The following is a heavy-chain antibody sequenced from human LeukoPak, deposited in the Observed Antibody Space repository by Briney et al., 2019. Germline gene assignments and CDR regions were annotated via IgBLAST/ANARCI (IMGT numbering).Heavy chain of an antibody. D-gene: IGHD6-13*01. CDR2: ILSGGST. Sequence: ASETLSLTCTVSGGSISSYYWSWIRQPAGKELEWLGRILSGGSTNYNASLKSRLTMSVDTSKNQFSLKLSSVTAADTAVYYCARGVYIAAAQYGYWGQGTLVTVSS. CDR3: ARGVYIAAAQYGY. V-gene: IGHV4-4*07. CDR1: GGSISSYY. J-gene: IGHJ4*02.